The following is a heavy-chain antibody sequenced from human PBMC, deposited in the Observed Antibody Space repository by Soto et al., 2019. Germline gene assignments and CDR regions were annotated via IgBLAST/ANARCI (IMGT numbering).Heavy chain of an antibody. CDR1: GGTFSSYS. D-gene: IGHD1-1*01. J-gene: IGHJ6*02. Sequence: QVQLVQSGAEVKKPGSSVKVSCKSSGGTFSSYSINWVRQAPGQGLEWMGGIIPIFGPANFAKKFQGRVTITEDESTTTAYMELSSLTSEDTAVYYCATGSFTSTGGRIGYHYNAMDVWGQGTTVTVSS. V-gene: IGHV1-69*01. CDR2: IIPIFGPA. CDR3: ATGSFTSTGGRIGYHYNAMDV.